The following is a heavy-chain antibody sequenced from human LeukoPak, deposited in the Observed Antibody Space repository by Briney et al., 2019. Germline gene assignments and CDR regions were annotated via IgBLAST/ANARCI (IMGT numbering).Heavy chain of an antibody. CDR1: GFTFSSYS. CDR3: ARDNLWFRELYYFDY. Sequence: GGSLRLSCAASGFTFSSYSMNWVRQAPGKGLEGVSSISSSSSYIYYADSVKGRFTISRDNAKNSLYLQMNSLRAEDTAVYYCARDNLWFRELYYFDYWGQGTLVTVSS. V-gene: IGHV3-21*01. CDR2: ISSSSSYI. J-gene: IGHJ4*02. D-gene: IGHD3-10*01.